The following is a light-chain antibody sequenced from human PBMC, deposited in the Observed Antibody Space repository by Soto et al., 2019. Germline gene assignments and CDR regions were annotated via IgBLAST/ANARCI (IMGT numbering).Light chain of an antibody. CDR3: QQRSNWPPT. J-gene: IGKJ5*01. Sequence: ILLTQSPATLSLSPWETATLSCRASQTVISYLACYQQKPLQAPRLLIYDASNGATGIPARFSGSGSGTDFTLSISSLEPEDFAVYYCQQRSNWPPTFGQGTRLEIK. V-gene: IGKV3-11*01. CDR2: DAS. CDR1: QTVISY.